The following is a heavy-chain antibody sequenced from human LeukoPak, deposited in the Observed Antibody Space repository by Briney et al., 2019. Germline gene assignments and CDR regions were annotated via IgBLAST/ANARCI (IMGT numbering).Heavy chain of an antibody. D-gene: IGHD2-2*01. V-gene: IGHV3-23*01. CDR3: AKDFGHCSSTFCNRHFDS. CDR1: GFTFNSYA. Sequence: GGSLRLSCTASGFTFNSYAMNWVRQIPGKGLEWVAVMSGSGTYTYYADSVKGRFTISRDSSKDTLYLQMSRLRVEDTAIYYCAKDFGHCSSTFCNRHFDSWGRGTLVTVSS. J-gene: IGHJ4*02. CDR2: MSGSGTYT.